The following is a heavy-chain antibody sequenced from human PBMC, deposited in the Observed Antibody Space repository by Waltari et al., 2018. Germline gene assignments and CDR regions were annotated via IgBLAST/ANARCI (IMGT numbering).Heavy chain of an antibody. J-gene: IGHJ6*03. CDR1: GFTFSSYA. D-gene: IGHD2-2*01. Sequence: EVQLVESGGGLVQPGGSLRLSCAASGFTFSSYAMSWVRQAPGKGLEWVSAISGSGGSTYYADSVKGRFTISRDNAKNSLYLQMNSLRAEDTAVYYCARGGLSVSYYYYYMDVWGKGTTVTVSS. CDR2: ISGSGGST. CDR3: ARGGLSVSYYYYYMDV. V-gene: IGHV3-23*04.